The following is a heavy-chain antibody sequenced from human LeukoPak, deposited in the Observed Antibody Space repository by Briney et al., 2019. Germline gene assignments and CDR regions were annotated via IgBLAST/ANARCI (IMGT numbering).Heavy chain of an antibody. CDR1: GFTFNTYA. CDR2: ISGSGGGT. V-gene: IGHV3-23*01. CDR3: AKLTGGTGTIPLDY. J-gene: IGHJ4*02. D-gene: IGHD1-1*01. Sequence: GGSLRLSCAASGFTFNTYAMTWVRQAPGKGLEWVSSISGSGGGTYYADSVKGRFTTSRDNSKNTLYLQMNSLRADDTAVYYCAKLTGGTGTIPLDYWGQGTLVTVSS.